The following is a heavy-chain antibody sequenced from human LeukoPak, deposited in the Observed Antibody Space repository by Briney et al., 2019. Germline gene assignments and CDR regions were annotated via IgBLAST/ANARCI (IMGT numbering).Heavy chain of an antibody. CDR3: AIMSGQDCSGGSCFDY. J-gene: IGHJ4*02. D-gene: IGHD2-15*01. Sequence: ASVKVSCKASGYTFTSYYMHWVRQAPGQGLEWMGWINPNSGGTNYAQKFQGRVTMTRDTSISTAYMELSRLRSDDTAVYYCAIMSGQDCSGGSCFDYWGQGTLVTVSS. V-gene: IGHV1-2*02. CDR2: INPNSGGT. CDR1: GYTFTSYY.